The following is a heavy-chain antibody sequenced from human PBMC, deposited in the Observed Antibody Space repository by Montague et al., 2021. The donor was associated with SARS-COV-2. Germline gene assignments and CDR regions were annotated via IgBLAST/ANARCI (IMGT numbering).Heavy chain of an antibody. CDR3: AKVLWGGDGLFIGPFDY. V-gene: IGHV3-11*01. CDR2: ISRTGGAT. J-gene: IGHJ4*02. Sequence: SLRLSCAASGFTFSNHAMSWVRQAPGKGLEWVAAISRTGGATRHAESVKGRFTISRDNTQNALYLQMNSLRVEDTAVYYCAKVLWGGDGLFIGPFDYWGQGALVTVAS. D-gene: IGHD3/OR15-3a*01. CDR1: GFTFSNHA.